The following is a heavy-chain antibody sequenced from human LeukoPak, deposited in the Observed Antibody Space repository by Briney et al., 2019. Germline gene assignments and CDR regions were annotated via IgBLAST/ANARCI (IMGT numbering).Heavy chain of an antibody. D-gene: IGHD1-26*01. J-gene: IGHJ6*03. CDR1: GYTFTSYD. V-gene: IGHV1-69*04. CDR2: IIPILGIA. Sequence: GASVKVSCKASGYTFTSYDINWVRQAPGQGLEWMGRIIPILGIANYAQKFQGRVTITADKSTSTAYMELSSLRSEDTAVYYCARAGWELRNYYYYMDVWGKGTTVTVSS. CDR3: ARAGWELRNYYYYMDV.